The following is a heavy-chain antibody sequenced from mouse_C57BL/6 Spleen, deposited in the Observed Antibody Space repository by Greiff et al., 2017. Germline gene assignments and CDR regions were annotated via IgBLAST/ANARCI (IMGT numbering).Heavy chain of an antibody. V-gene: IGHV1-74*01. D-gene: IGHD2-1*01. J-gene: IGHJ2*01. CDR1: GYTFTSYW. Sequence: QVQLQQPGAELVKPGASVKVSCKASGYTFTSYWMHWVKQRPGQGLEWIGRLHPSDSDTNYNQKFKGKATLTVDKSSSTAYIQLSSLTSEESAVYYCAIGGNYYFDDWGQGTTLTVSS. CDR3: AIGGNYYFDD. CDR2: LHPSDSDT.